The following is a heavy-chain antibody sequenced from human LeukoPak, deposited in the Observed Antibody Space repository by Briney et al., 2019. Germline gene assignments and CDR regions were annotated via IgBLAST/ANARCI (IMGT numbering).Heavy chain of an antibody. V-gene: IGHV3-48*04. J-gene: IGHJ3*02. CDR3: ASGHGSGSYYSRFDAFDI. Sequence: GGSLRLSCAASGFTFSSYSMNWVRQAPGKGLEWVSYISSSSSTIYYADSVKGRFTISRDNAKNSLYLQMNSLRAEDTAVYYCASGHGSGSYYSRFDAFDIWGQGTMVTVTS. D-gene: IGHD3-10*01. CDR2: ISSSSSTI. CDR1: GFTFSSYS.